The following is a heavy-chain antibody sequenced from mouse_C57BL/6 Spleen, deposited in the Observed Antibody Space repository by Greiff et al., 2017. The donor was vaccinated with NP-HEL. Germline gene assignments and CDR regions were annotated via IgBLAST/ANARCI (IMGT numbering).Heavy chain of an antibody. D-gene: IGHD1-1*01. CDR2: IYPGSGST. J-gene: IGHJ4*01. CDR1: GYTFTSYW. CDR3: AKIITTVVASYYAMDY. V-gene: IGHV1-55*01. Sequence: QVQLQQPGAELVKPGASVKMSCKASGYTFTSYWITWVKQRPGQGLEWIGDIYPGSGSTNYNEKFKSKATLTVDTSSSTAYMQLSSLTSEDSAVYYCAKIITTVVASYYAMDYWGQGTSVTVSS.